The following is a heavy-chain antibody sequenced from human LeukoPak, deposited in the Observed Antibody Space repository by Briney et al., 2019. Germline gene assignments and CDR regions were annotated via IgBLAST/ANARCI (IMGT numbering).Heavy chain of an antibody. J-gene: IGHJ4*02. V-gene: IGHV4-59*01. D-gene: IGHD3-9*01. CDR3: ARTNYDILTGYLAYAYFDY. Sequence: EPSETLSLTCTVSGVSFNTYYWNWIRQPPGKGLEWVGYIYYSGSTNYNPSLKSRVTISVDTSKNQFSLRLNSVTAADTAVYYCARTNYDILTGYLAYAYFDYWGQGTLVTVSS. CDR1: GVSFNTYY. CDR2: IYYSGST.